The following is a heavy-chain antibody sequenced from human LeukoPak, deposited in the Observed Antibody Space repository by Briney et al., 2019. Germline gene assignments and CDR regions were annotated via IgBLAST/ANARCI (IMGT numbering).Heavy chain of an antibody. CDR3: ARYVAARRYFDF. CDR1: GYTFTSYG. D-gene: IGHD6-6*01. Sequence: GASVKVSCKASGYTFTSYGITWVRQAPGQGLEWMGWVSPYNGYTSYAQNFQGRVTMTTDSSTTTAYMELRSLRSDDTAVYYCARYVAARRYFDFWGRGTLVTVSS. V-gene: IGHV1-18*01. CDR2: VSPYNGYT. J-gene: IGHJ4*02.